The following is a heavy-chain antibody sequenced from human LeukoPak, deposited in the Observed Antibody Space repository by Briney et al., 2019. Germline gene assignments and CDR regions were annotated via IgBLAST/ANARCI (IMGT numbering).Heavy chain of an antibody. CDR3: AKGGGYSDLYFDY. CDR1: GYTFTGYY. V-gene: IGHV1-2*02. J-gene: IGHJ4*02. CDR2: INPNSGGT. Sequence: PAASVKVSCKASGYTFTGYYMHWVRQAPGQGLEWMGWINPNSGGTNYAQKFQGRVTMTRDTSITTAYMELSRLTSDDTAVYYCAKGGGYSDLYFDYWGQGTLVTVSS. D-gene: IGHD5-12*01.